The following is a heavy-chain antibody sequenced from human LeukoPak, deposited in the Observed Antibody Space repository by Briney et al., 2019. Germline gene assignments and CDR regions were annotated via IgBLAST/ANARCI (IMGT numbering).Heavy chain of an antibody. CDR3: ARVGPPSSPSFDY. J-gene: IGHJ4*02. CDR2: IYYSGST. V-gene: IGHV4-59*01. CDR1: GGSISSYY. Sequence: SETLSLTCTVSGGSISSYYWSWIRQPPGKGLEWIGYIYYSGSTNYNPSLKSRATISVDTSKNQFSLKLSSVTAADTAVYYCARVGPPSSPSFDYWGQGTLVTVSS.